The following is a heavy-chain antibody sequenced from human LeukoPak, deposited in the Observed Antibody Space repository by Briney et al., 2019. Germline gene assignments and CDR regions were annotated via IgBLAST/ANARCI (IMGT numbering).Heavy chain of an antibody. CDR1: GGSIGDYY. CDR2: LYYSRNT. D-gene: IGHD6-13*01. Sequence: SETLSLTRTVSGGSIGDYYWSWLRQPPGKALVWCGYLYYSRNTNYGPSLKSRVTISADTSKTQVSLKLRSVTAADTAVYYCVRDLWGAGGTQYWGQGILVTVSS. CDR3: VRDLWGAGGTQY. J-gene: IGHJ4*02. V-gene: IGHV4-59*01.